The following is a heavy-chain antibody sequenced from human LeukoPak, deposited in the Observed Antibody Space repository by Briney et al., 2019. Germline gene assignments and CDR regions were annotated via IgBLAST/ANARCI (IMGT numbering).Heavy chain of an antibody. CDR1: GSSLSTSGVG. D-gene: IGHD3-3*01. CDR2: IYWDDDK. CDR3: ARMDVTYYDFWSGYPIPPA. V-gene: IGHV2-5*02. Sequence: SGPTLVNPTQTLTLTCTFSGSSLSTSGVGVGWIRQPPGKALEWLALIYWDDDKRYSPSLKSRLTITEDTSKNQVVLTMTNMDPVDTATYYCARMDVTYYDFWSGYPIPPAWGQGTLVTVSS. J-gene: IGHJ5*02.